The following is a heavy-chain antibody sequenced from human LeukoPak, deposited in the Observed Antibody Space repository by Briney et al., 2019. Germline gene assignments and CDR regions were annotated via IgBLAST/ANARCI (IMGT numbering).Heavy chain of an antibody. J-gene: IGHJ4*02. V-gene: IGHV4-61*02. Sequence: PSETLSLTCTVSGGSISSGSYYWSWIRQPAGKGLEWIGRIYTSGSTNYNPSLKSRVTISVDTSKNQFSLKLSSVTAADTAVYYCATWEPRGYYFDYWGQGTLVNVSS. CDR2: IYTSGST. CDR1: GGSISSGSYY. CDR3: ATWEPRGYYFDY. D-gene: IGHD1-26*01.